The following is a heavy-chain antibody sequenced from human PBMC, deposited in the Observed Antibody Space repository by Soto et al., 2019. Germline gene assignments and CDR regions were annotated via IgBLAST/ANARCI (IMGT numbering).Heavy chain of an antibody. CDR2: IYTTGSS. Sequence: SETLSLTCSVSGGSISNYYWSWIRQPAGWELEWIGRIYTTGSSNYNPSLKSRVTMSIDTSKNQFSLRLRSVTAADTAVYYCARDRRGTSWYLDYWGQGSQVTVSS. CDR1: GGSISNYY. J-gene: IGHJ4*02. V-gene: IGHV4-4*07. D-gene: IGHD6-13*01. CDR3: ARDRRGTSWYLDY.